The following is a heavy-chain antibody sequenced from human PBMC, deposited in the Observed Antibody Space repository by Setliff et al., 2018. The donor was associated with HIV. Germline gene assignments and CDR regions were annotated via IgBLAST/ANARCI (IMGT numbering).Heavy chain of an antibody. Sequence: SETLSLTCAVYGGSFSGFYWNWIRQPPGKGLEWIGEINHSGSTDYNPSLKSRVTISVDTSKNQFSLRLSSVIAADTAVYYCARGPPGSSIGWYVGYWGQGTLVTVS. CDR2: INHSGST. CDR1: GGSFSGFY. J-gene: IGHJ4*02. D-gene: IGHD6-19*01. V-gene: IGHV4-34*01. CDR3: ARGPPGSSIGWYVGY.